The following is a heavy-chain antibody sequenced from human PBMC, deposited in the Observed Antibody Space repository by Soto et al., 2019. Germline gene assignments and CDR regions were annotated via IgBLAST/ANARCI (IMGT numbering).Heavy chain of an antibody. D-gene: IGHD6-19*01. V-gene: IGHV5-51*01. J-gene: IGHJ4*02. CDR3: ARPLDTSGWYDY. CDR1: GYRFTDYW. CDR2: IYPDDSDT. Sequence: GESLKISCKASGYRFTDYWIGWVRQMPGKGLECMGIIYPDDSDTRYSPSFQGQVIISADKSITTAYLQWTSLKASDTAIYYCARPLDTSGWYDYWGQGTLVTVSS.